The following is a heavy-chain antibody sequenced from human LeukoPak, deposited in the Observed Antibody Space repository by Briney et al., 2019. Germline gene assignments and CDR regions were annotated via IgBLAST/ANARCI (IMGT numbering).Heavy chain of an antibody. CDR1: GFTFSSYS. D-gene: IGHD3-10*01. V-gene: IGHV3-21*01. J-gene: IGHJ6*02. CDR2: ISSSSSYI. Sequence: GGSLRLSCAASGFTFSSYSMNWVRQVPGKGLEWVSSISSSSSYIYYADSVKGRFTISRDNAKNSLYLQMNSLRAEDTAVYYCARDILGSGSYRSTDGMDVWGQGTTVTVSS. CDR3: ARDILGSGSYRSTDGMDV.